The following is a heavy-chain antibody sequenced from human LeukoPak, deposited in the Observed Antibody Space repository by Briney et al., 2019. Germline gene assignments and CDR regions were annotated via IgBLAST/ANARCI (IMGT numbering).Heavy chain of an antibody. CDR1: GGTFSSYA. Sequence: SVKVSCKASGGTFSSYAISWVRQAPGQGLEWMGRIIPIFGIANYAQKFQGRVTITTDKSTSTAYMELSSLRSEDTAVYYCARSQAVAGTHPYYFDYWGQGTLVTVSS. CDR2: IIPIFGIA. J-gene: IGHJ4*02. CDR3: ARSQAVAGTHPYYFDY. D-gene: IGHD6-19*01. V-gene: IGHV1-69*04.